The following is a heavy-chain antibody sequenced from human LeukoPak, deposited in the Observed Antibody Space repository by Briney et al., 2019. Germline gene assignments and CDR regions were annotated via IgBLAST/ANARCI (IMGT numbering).Heavy chain of an antibody. V-gene: IGHV4-31*03. CDR3: ARWSGSVTARNYYYYMDV. CDR2: IYYSGST. J-gene: IGHJ6*03. Sequence: NPSQTLSLTCTVSGGSISDAAYYWSWIRQHPGEGLKWIGYIYYSGSTSYNPSLKSRVTISVDTSKNQFSLKLTSVTAADTAVYYCARWSGSVTARNYYYYMDVWGEGTTVTVSS. D-gene: IGHD6-6*01. CDR1: GGSISDAAYY.